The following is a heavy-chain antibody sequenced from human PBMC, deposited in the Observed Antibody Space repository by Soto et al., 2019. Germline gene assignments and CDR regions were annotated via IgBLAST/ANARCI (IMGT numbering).Heavy chain of an antibody. CDR3: ARARVSTPRLEDPFDI. CDR1: GYSFTTYW. J-gene: IGHJ3*02. Sequence: GESLKISCKGSGYSFTTYWLAWVRQMPGKGLEYMGIIYPGDSDTRYSPSFQGQVTISADKSVNAAYLQWTSLKASDTAIYYCARARVSTPRLEDPFDIWGQGTMVTVSS. D-gene: IGHD5-12*01. V-gene: IGHV5-51*01. CDR2: IYPGDSDT.